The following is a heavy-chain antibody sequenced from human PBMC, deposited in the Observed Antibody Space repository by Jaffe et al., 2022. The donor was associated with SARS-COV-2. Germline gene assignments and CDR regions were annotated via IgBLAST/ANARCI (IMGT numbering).Heavy chain of an antibody. CDR2: IYYSGST. Sequence: QLQLQESGPGLVKPSETLSLTCTVSGGSISSSSYYWGWIRQPPGKGLEWIGSIYYSGSTYYNPSLKSRVTISVDTSKNQFSLKLSSVTAADTAVYYCARLLSYSNRYWYFDLWGRGTLVTVSS. D-gene: IGHD4-4*01. CDR3: ARLLSYSNRYWYFDL. CDR1: GGSISSSSYY. J-gene: IGHJ2*01. V-gene: IGHV4-39*01.